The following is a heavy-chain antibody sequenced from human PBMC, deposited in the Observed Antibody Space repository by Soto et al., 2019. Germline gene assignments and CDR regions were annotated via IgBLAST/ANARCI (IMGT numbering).Heavy chain of an antibody. CDR3: ASVRGYSYGPFDY. J-gene: IGHJ4*02. CDR2: ISSSSSYT. D-gene: IGHD5-18*01. Sequence: QVQLVESGGGLVKPGGSLRLSCAASGFTFSDYYMSWIRQAPGKGLEWVSYISSSSSYTNYADSVKGRFTISRDNAKNSLYLQMNSLRAEDTAVYYCASVRGYSYGPFDYWGQGTLDTVSS. CDR1: GFTFSDYY. V-gene: IGHV3-11*06.